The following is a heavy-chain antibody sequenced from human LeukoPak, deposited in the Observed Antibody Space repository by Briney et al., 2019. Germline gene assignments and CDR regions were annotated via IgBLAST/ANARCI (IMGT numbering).Heavy chain of an antibody. V-gene: IGHV3-30*04. Sequence: GGSLRPSCAASGFTFSSYAMHWVRQAPGKGREWVSVISYDGSNKYYADSVKARFTISRDNSKKTLYLQMNSLRPEDTALHFCAKSTIFGMAFDYWGQGILVTVSS. D-gene: IGHD3-3*01. CDR3: AKSTIFGMAFDY. J-gene: IGHJ4*02. CDR2: ISYDGSNK. CDR1: GFTFSSYA.